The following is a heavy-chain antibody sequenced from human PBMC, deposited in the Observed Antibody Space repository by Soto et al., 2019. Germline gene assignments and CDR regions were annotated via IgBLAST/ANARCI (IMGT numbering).Heavy chain of an antibody. CDR1: GVTFSSYS. CDR3: SIYGGRPSVGIDY. Sequence: QVQLVQSGAEVKKPGSSVKVSCKASGVTFSSYSINWVRQAPGQGLEWMGEIIPIFGTANYAQKFQGRVTITADESTSTAYMELSSLSSEDTAVYYCSIYGGRPSVGIDYWSQVTLVTVSS. J-gene: IGHJ4*02. D-gene: IGHD1-26*01. CDR2: IIPIFGTA. V-gene: IGHV1-69*01.